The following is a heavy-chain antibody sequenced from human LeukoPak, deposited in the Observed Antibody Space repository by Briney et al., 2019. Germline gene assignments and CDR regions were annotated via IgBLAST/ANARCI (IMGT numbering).Heavy chain of an antibody. D-gene: IGHD6-19*01. CDR3: ARDLSAVAGSGY. V-gene: IGHV3-30-3*01. Sequence: GRSLRLSCAASGFTFSSYAMHWVRQAPGKGLERVAVISYDGSNKYYADSVKGRFTISRDNSKNTLYLQMNSLRAEDTAVYYCARDLSAVAGSGYWGQGTLVTVSS. CDR2: ISYDGSNK. J-gene: IGHJ4*02. CDR1: GFTFSSYA.